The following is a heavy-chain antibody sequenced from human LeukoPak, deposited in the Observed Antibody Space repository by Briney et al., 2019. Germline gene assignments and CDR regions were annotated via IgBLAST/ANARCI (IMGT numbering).Heavy chain of an antibody. D-gene: IGHD6-13*01. CDR3: AKSDGGSSWYLTGPTLDY. J-gene: IGHJ4*02. CDR2: IYSGGST. Sequence: GGSLRLSCAASGFTVSSNYMSWVRRAPGKGLEWVSGIYSGGSTYYADSVKGRFTISRDNSKNTLYLQMNSLRAEDTAVYYCAKSDGGSSWYLTGPTLDYWGQGTLVTVSS. CDR1: GFTVSSNY. V-gene: IGHV3-53*01.